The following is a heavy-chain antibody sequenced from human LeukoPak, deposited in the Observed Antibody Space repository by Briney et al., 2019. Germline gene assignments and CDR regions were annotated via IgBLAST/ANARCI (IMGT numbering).Heavy chain of an antibody. CDR2: ISGTGGST. J-gene: IGHJ6*02. CDR3: AKSIGITMVRGVSYHYYGMDV. Sequence: GGSLRLSCAASGFTFSSYAMSWVRQVPGKGLGWVSGISGTGGSTYYADSVKGRFTISRDNSKNTLYLQMNSLRVEDTAVYYCAKSIGITMVRGVSYHYYGMDVWGQGTTVTVSS. D-gene: IGHD3-10*01. V-gene: IGHV3-23*01. CDR1: GFTFSSYA.